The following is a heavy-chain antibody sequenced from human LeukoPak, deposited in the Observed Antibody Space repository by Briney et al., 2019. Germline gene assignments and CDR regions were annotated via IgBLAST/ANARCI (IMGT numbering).Heavy chain of an antibody. J-gene: IGHJ4*02. CDR3: ARAASGGALPIDY. D-gene: IGHD6-19*01. V-gene: IGHV1-2*06. Sequence: ASVKVSCKASGYTFTGYYMHWVRQAPGQGLEWMGRINPNSGGTNYAQKFQGRVTMTRDTSISTAYMELSRLRSDDTAVYYCARAASGGALPIDYWGQGTLVTVSS. CDR2: INPNSGGT. CDR1: GYTFTGYY.